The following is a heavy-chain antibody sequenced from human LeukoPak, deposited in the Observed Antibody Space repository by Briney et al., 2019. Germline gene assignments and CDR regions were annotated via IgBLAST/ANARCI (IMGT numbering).Heavy chain of an antibody. J-gene: IGHJ4*02. CDR2: ISWNSGSI. CDR1: GFTFDDYA. CDR3: AKDYYYGSGSQSRFDY. D-gene: IGHD3-10*01. V-gene: IGHV3-9*01. Sequence: PGRSLRLSCAASGFTFDDYAMHWVRQAPGKGLEWVSGISWNSGSIGYADSVKGRFTISRDNAKNSLYLQMNSLRAEDTALYYCAKDYYYGSGSQSRFDYWGQGTLVTVSS.